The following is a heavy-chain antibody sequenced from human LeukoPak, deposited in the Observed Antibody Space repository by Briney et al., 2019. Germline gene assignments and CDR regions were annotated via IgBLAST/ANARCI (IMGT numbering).Heavy chain of an antibody. D-gene: IGHD1-7*01. Sequence: GGSLRLSCAASGFTSSSYAMYWVRQAPGKGLEWVLGVSDSGDGTHYADSVKGRFTISRDNSKNTLYLQMNNLRAEDTAVYYCAKDRACGQWNCQGSDYWGQGTLVTVSS. CDR2: VSDSGDGT. V-gene: IGHV3-23*01. CDR3: AKDRACGQWNCQGSDY. CDR1: GFTSSSYA. J-gene: IGHJ4*02.